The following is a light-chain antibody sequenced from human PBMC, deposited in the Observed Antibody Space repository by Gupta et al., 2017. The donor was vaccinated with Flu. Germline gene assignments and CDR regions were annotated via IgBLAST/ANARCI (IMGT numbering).Light chain of an antibody. CDR2: GGS. Sequence: DIQMTQSPSSLSASVGDRVTITCRASQNIDKYLNWYQKKPGKAPDLLIYGGSTLQSGVPSRFSGSGYGTDFTLTIDGRQPEDFATYYCQQSVSNLLYTFGHGTKVEIK. CDR1: QNIDKY. J-gene: IGKJ3*01. V-gene: IGKV1-39*01. CDR3: QQSVSNLLYT.